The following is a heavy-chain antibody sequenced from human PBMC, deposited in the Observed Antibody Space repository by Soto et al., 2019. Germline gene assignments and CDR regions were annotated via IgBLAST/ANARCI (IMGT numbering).Heavy chain of an antibody. CDR3: VCDYGLGSYRFDS. D-gene: IGHD3-10*01. CDR1: GGSISSGDYS. V-gene: IGHV4-30-2*01. J-gene: IGHJ4*02. CDR2: IYHSGST. Sequence: QVQLQESGSGLVKPSQTLSLTCAVSGGSISSGDYSWSWIRQPPGKGLEWIGYIYHSGSTVYNPSLQSRVTISIDRSKNQFSLKLTSVAAADTAVYYGVCDYGLGSYRFDSWGQGILVTVSS.